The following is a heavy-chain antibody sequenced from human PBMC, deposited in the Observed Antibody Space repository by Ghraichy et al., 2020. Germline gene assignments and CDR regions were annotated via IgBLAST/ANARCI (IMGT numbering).Heavy chain of an antibody. CDR3: AREAVFGGTMVRGVNY. V-gene: IGHV1-69*04. D-gene: IGHD3-10*01. J-gene: IGHJ4*02. CDR2: IIPILGIA. CDR1: GGTFSSYT. Sequence: SVKVSCKASGGTFSSYTISWVRQAPGQGLEWMGRIIPILGIANYAQKFQGRVTITADKSTSTAYMELSSLRSEDTAVYYCAREAVFGGTMVRGVNYWGQGTLVTVSS.